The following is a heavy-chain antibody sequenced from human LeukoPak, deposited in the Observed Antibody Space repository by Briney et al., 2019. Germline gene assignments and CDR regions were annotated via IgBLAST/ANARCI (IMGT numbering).Heavy chain of an antibody. D-gene: IGHD3-3*01. J-gene: IGHJ6*02. CDR1: GFTFSSYW. Sequence: GESLRLPCAASGFTFSSYWMSWVRQAPGKGLEWVANIKQDGSEKYYVDSVKGRFTISRDNAKNSLYLQMNSLRAEDTAVYYCARDAPYDFWSGQHSGMDVWGQGTTVTVSS. CDR3: ARDAPYDFWSGQHSGMDV. CDR2: IKQDGSEK. V-gene: IGHV3-7*03.